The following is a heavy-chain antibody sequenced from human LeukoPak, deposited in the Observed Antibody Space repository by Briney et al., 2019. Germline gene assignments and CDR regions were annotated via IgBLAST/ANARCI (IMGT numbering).Heavy chain of an antibody. CDR3: AKDYGSGSYYPPRLDY. Sequence: GGSLTLSCTGSGFTFSSYAMSWVRQAPGKGLEWVSAISGSGGSTYYADSVKGRFTISRDKSKNTLYLQMNSLRAEDTAVYYCAKDYGSGSYYPPRLDYWGQGTLVTVST. CDR1: GFTFSSYA. CDR2: ISGSGGST. V-gene: IGHV3-23*01. D-gene: IGHD3-10*01. J-gene: IGHJ4*02.